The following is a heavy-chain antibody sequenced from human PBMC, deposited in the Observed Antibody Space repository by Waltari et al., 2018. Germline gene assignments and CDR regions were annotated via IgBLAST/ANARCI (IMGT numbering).Heavy chain of an antibody. Sequence: QVQLQESGPGLVKPSETLSLTCAVSGYSISSGYYWGWIRQPPGKGLEWIGSIYHSGSTYYNPSLKIRVTISVDTSKNQFSLKLSSVTAADTAVYYCARDSSMDSSGYSTDAFDIWGQGTMVTVSS. CDR2: IYHSGST. J-gene: IGHJ3*02. D-gene: IGHD3-22*01. CDR3: ARDSSMDSSGYSTDAFDI. V-gene: IGHV4-38-2*02. CDR1: GYSISSGYY.